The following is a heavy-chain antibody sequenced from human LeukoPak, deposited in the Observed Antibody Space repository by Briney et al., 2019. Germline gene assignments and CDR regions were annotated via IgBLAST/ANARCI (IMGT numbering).Heavy chain of an antibody. CDR3: ARDARRGSSGWYDWFDP. CDR1: GFTFSSYA. J-gene: IGHJ5*02. V-gene: IGHV3-30-3*01. Sequence: PGGSLRLSCAASGFTFSSYAMHWVRQAPGKGLGWVAVISYDGSNKYYADSVKGRFTISRDNSKNTLYLQMNSLRAEDTAVYYCARDARRGSSGWYDWFDPWGQGTLVTVSS. CDR2: ISYDGSNK. D-gene: IGHD6-19*01.